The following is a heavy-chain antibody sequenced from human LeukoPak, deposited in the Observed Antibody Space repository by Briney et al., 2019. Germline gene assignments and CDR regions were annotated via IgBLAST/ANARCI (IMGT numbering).Heavy chain of an antibody. V-gene: IGHV4-59*12. CDR3: AREVLVPASIDY. CDR1: GGSISSYY. CDR2: IYFSGST. J-gene: IGHJ4*02. D-gene: IGHD2-2*01. Sequence: SETLSLTCTVSGGSISSYYWSWIRQPPGKGLEWIGHIYFSGSTNYNSSLKSRVTISVDTSKNQFSLRLSSVTAADTAVYYCAREVLVPASIDYWGQGTLVTVSS.